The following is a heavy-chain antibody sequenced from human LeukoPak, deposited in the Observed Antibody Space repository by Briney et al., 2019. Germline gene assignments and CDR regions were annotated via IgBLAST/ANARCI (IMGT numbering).Heavy chain of an antibody. Sequence: ASVKVSCKASGGTFSSYAISWVRQAPGQGLEWMGGIIPIFGTANYAQKFQGRVTITTDESTSTAYMELSSLRSEDTAVYYCAGYRYSYGTNYYYYGMDVWGQGTTVTVSS. CDR2: IIPIFGTA. CDR1: GGTFSSYA. CDR3: AGYRYSYGTNYYYYGMDV. J-gene: IGHJ6*02. D-gene: IGHD5-18*01. V-gene: IGHV1-69*05.